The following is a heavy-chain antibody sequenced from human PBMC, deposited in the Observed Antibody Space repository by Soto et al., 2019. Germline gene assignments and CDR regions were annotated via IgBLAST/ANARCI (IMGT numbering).Heavy chain of an antibody. V-gene: IGHV4-39*01. Sequence: QLQLQESGPGLVKPSETLSLTCTVSGGSISSSSYYWGWIRQPPGKGLEWIGKIYYSGSTYYNPSLKSRLTIAVDASKNQISLKLSSVTAADTAVYYCARGGDSVQGDMDVWGQGTTVTVSS. CDR2: IYYSGST. CDR1: GGSISSSSYY. D-gene: IGHD2-21*01. CDR3: ARGGDSVQGDMDV. J-gene: IGHJ6*02.